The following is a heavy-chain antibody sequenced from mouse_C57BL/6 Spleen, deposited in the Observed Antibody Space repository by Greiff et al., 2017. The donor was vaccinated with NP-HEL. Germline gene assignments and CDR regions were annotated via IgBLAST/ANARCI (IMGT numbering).Heavy chain of an antibody. J-gene: IGHJ3*01. CDR1: GYTFTDYN. CDR2: INPNNGGT. V-gene: IGHV1-18*01. CDR3: ARSPSSEGWFAY. Sequence: VQLKESGPELVKPGASVKIPCKASGYTFTDYNMDWVKQSHGKSLEWIGDINPNNGGTIYNQKFKGKATLTVDKSSSTAYMELRSLTSEDTAVYYCARSPSSEGWFAYWGQGTLVTVSA. D-gene: IGHD3-2*02.